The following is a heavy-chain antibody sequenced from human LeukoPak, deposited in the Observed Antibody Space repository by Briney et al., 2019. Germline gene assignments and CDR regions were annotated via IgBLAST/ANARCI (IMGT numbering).Heavy chain of an antibody. V-gene: IGHV1-2*04. Sequence: GASVKVSCKASGYTFTGYYMHWVRQAPGQGLGWMGWINPNSGGTNYAQKFQGWVTMTRDTSISTAYMELSRLRSDDTAVYYCARESIPAGYSSVLPDHDAFDIWGQGTMVTVSS. J-gene: IGHJ3*02. CDR2: INPNSGGT. CDR3: ARESIPAGYSSVLPDHDAFDI. CDR1: GYTFTGYY. D-gene: IGHD6-19*01.